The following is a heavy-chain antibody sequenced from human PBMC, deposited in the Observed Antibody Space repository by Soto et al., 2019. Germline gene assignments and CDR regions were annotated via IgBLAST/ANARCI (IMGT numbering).Heavy chain of an antibody. D-gene: IGHD7-27*01. V-gene: IGHV4-59*08. CDR2: IYYSGST. CDR3: ARRSNWEPGEVTPTYYFDY. CDR1: GGSISSYY. J-gene: IGHJ4*02. Sequence: SETLSLTCTVSGGSISSYYWSWIRQPPGKGLEWIGYIYYSGSTNYNPSLKSRVTISVDTSKNQFSLKLSSVTAADTAVYYCARRSNWEPGEVTPTYYFDYWGQGTLVTVSS.